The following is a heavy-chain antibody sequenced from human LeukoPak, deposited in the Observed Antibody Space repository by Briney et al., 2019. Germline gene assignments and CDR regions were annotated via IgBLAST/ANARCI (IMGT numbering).Heavy chain of an antibody. J-gene: IGHJ5*02. V-gene: IGHV4-34*01. CDR3: ASSGSYYKLLQNWFDP. D-gene: IGHD3-10*01. Sequence: SETLSLTCAVYGGSFSGYYWSWIRQPPGKGLEWIGEISHSGSTNYNPSLKSRVTISVDTSKNQFSLKLSSVTAADTAVYYCASSGSYYKLLQNWFDPWGQGTLVTVSS. CDR1: GGSFSGYY. CDR2: ISHSGST.